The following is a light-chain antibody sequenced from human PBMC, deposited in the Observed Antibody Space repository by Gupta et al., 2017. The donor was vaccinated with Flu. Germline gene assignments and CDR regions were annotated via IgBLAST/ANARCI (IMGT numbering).Light chain of an antibody. V-gene: IGLV1-47*01. CDR1: SSNIGITY. J-gene: IGLJ2*01. CDR2: RNN. Sequence: QSVLTQPPSASGTPGQRATISCSGSSSNIGITYGYWYQQLPVTAPKPLIFRNNQRPSGVPDRFSCSKSGTAASRAISGLRAEDEADYYCAAWDDSLSGPDVVFGGGTKLTVL. CDR3: AAWDDSLSGPDVV.